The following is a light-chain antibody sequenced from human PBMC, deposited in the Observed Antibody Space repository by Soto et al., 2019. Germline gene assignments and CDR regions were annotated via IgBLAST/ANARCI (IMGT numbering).Light chain of an antibody. CDR2: GAS. CDR1: QSVSSS. J-gene: IGKJ2*01. Sequence: EIVMTQSPATLSVSPGERATLSCRASQSVSSSLAWYQQKPRQAPSLLIYGASTRATGIPARFSGSGSGTEFTLTISSLQSEDFAVYYCQQYNSSPYTFGQGTKLEIK. CDR3: QQYNSSPYT. V-gene: IGKV3-15*01.